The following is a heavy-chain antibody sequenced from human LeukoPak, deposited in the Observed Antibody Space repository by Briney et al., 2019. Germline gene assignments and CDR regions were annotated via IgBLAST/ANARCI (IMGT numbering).Heavy chain of an antibody. CDR3: ARDSRAIVGATPGAFDI. CDR1: GGSISSSSYY. Sequence: SETLSLTCTVSGGSISSSSYYWGWIRQPPGKGLEWIGSIYYSGSTYYNPSLKSRVTISVDTSKNQFSLKLSSVTAADTAVYYCARDSRAIVGATPGAFDIWGQGTMVTVSS. V-gene: IGHV4-39*07. J-gene: IGHJ3*02. D-gene: IGHD1-26*01. CDR2: IYYSGST.